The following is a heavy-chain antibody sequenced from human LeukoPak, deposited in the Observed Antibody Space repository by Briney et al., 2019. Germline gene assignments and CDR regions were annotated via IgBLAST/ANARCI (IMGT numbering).Heavy chain of an antibody. CDR2: SNQSGSN. CDR3: ARVRAIVAPGGIFDY. Sequence: SETLSLTCAVSGYSISSGYYWGWIRQPPGKGLEWFEISNQSGSNYNNPSLRSRVTISGDTSKNQISLKLSSVSAADTAVYYCARVRAIVAPGGIFDYWGQGTLVTVSS. V-gene: IGHV4-38-2*01. CDR1: GYSISSGYY. D-gene: IGHD5-12*01. J-gene: IGHJ4*02.